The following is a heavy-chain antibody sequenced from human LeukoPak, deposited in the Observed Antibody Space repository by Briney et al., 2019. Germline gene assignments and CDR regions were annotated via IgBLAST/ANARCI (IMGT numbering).Heavy chain of an antibody. V-gene: IGHV3-23*01. CDR1: GFTFSSYA. J-gene: IGHJ3*02. CDR3: AKSQWLDSDAFDI. D-gene: IGHD6-19*01. Sequence: GGSLRLPCAASGFTFSSYAMSWVRQAPGKGLEWVSAISGSGGSTYYADSVKGRFTISRDNSKNTLYLQMNSLRAEDTAVYYCAKSQWLDSDAFDIWGQGTMVTVSS. CDR2: ISGSGGST.